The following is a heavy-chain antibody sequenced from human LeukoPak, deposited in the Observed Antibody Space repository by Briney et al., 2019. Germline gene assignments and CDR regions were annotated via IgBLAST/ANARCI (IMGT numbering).Heavy chain of an antibody. V-gene: IGHV4-59*01. CDR1: GGSISSYY. D-gene: IGHD6-19*01. CDR2: IYYSGST. Sequence: SETLSLTCTVSGGSISSYYWSWIRQPPGKGLEWIGYIYYSGSTNYNPSLKSRVTISVDTSKNQFSLKLSSVTAADTAVHYCARVSSSGWYDYYYYYGMDVWGQGTTVTVSS. CDR3: ARVSSSGWYDYYYYYGMDV. J-gene: IGHJ6*02.